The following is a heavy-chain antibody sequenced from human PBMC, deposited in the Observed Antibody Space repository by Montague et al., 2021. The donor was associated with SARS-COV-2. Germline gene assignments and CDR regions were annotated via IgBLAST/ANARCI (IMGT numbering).Heavy chain of an antibody. V-gene: IGHV4-39*02. J-gene: IGHJ4*02. CDR2: IYYSGPT. CDR1: SGSIISSGYY. Sequence: TLSLTCSVSSGSIISSGYYWGWIRQPPGKELEWIGNIYYSGPTXYNPSLQSRGTISVDTSKNHLSLRLSSVTAADTAVYFCARGMIRGVTTPFDYWGQGSQVTVSS. D-gene: IGHD3-10*01. CDR3: ARGMIRGVTTPFDY.